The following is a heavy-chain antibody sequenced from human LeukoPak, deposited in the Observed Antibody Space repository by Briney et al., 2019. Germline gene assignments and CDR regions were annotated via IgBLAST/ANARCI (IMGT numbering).Heavy chain of an antibody. CDR1: GYSFTSYW. V-gene: IGHV5-51*01. D-gene: IGHD2-15*01. CDR2: IYPGDSDT. CDR3: ARVEGYCSGGSCYPRWFDP. Sequence: GESLKISCKGSGYSFTSYWIGWVRQMPGKGLEWMGIIYPGDSDTRYSPSLQGQVTTSADKSISTAYLQWSSLKASDTAMYYCARVEGYCSGGSCYPRWFDPWGQGTLVTVSS. J-gene: IGHJ5*02.